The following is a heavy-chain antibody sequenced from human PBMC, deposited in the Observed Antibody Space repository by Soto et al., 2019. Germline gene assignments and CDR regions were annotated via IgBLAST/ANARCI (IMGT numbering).Heavy chain of an antibody. J-gene: IGHJ6*02. CDR3: ARRRGTGISGGTYYGFDV. V-gene: IGHV3-23*01. Sequence: PGGSLRLSCAASGFTFNSFGMSWVRQAPGKGLEWVSGISASGGGIYYADSVKGRFTFSRDNSKSTMYLQMNSLRAEDTAVYYCARRRGTGISGGTYYGFDVWGQGTTVTVSS. CDR1: GFTFNSFG. CDR2: ISASGGGI. D-gene: IGHD2-15*01.